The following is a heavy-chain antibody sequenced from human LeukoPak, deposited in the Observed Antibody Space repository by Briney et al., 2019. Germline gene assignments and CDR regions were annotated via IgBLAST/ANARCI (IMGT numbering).Heavy chain of an antibody. CDR3: ARVGLDYNFWSGYRNWFDP. CDR1: GYTFTGYY. D-gene: IGHD3-3*01. Sequence: GASVKVSCEASGYTFTGYYMHWVRQAPGQGLEWMGWINPNSGGTNYAQKFQGRVTMTRDTSISTAYMELSRLRSDDTAVYYCARVGLDYNFWSGYRNWFDPWGQGTLVTVSS. J-gene: IGHJ5*02. CDR2: INPNSGGT. V-gene: IGHV1-2*02.